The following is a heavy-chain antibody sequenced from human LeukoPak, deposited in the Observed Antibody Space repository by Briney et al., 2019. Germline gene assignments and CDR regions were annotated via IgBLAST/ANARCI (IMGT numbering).Heavy chain of an antibody. Sequence: PGGSLRLSCAASGFTFSSYAMSWVRQAPGKGLEWVSAISGSGGSTYYADSVKGRFTISRDNSKNTLYLQMNSLRAEDTAVYYCAKEPLSIAVAGSYFDYWGQGTLVTVSS. CDR1: GFTFSSYA. J-gene: IGHJ4*02. D-gene: IGHD6-19*01. V-gene: IGHV3-23*01. CDR3: AKEPLSIAVAGSYFDY. CDR2: ISGSGGST.